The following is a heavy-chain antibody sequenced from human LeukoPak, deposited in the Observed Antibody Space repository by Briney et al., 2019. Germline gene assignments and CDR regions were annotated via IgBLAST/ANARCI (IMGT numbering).Heavy chain of an antibody. CDR2: IYSGGST. CDR1: GFTVSSNY. Sequence: TGGSLRLSCAASGFTVSSNYMSWVRQAPGKGLEWVSVIYSGGSTYYADSVKGRFTISRDNSKNTLHLQMNSLRAKDTAVYYCAKGLHSSSWNDAFDIWGQGTLVTVSS. J-gene: IGHJ3*02. D-gene: IGHD6-13*01. CDR3: AKGLHSSSWNDAFDI. V-gene: IGHV3-66*01.